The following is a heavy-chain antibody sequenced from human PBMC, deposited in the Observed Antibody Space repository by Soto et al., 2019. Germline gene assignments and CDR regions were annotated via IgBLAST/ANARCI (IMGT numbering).Heavy chain of an antibody. CDR3: AKAPTGSYSYFYGMDV. CDR2: LSFDGHKQ. CDR1: GLTFSSYG. V-gene: IGHV3-30*18. J-gene: IGHJ6*02. D-gene: IGHD3-10*01. Sequence: QAQLVESGGDVVQPGRSLRLSCEASGLTFSSYGMHWVRQSPGKGLEWVAVLSFDGHKQYYADSVKGRFNITRDNSKNTLHLQMNSLRPEDTAVYYCAKAPTGSYSYFYGMDVWGQGTTVIVSS.